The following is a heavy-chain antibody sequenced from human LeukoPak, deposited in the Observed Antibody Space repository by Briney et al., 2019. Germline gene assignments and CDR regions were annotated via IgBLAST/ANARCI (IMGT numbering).Heavy chain of an antibody. CDR1: GFTFSSYG. D-gene: IGHD3-10*01. V-gene: IGHV3-30*18. J-gene: IGHJ4*02. CDR3: AKGAIGSQLLWFGGSKEGFDY. CDR2: ISYDGSNK. Sequence: GRSLRLSCAASGFTFSSYGMHWVRQAPGKGLEWVAVISYDGSNKYYADSVKGRFTISRDNSKNTLYLQMNSLRAEDTAVYYCAKGAIGSQLLWFGGSKEGFDYWGQGTLVTVSS.